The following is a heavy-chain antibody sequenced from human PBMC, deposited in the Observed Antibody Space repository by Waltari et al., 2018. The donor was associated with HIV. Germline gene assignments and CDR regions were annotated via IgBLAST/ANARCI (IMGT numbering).Heavy chain of an antibody. Sequence: QVQLVQSGAEVKKPGASVQVSCKASGYTFSNYGITWLRPAPGQGLEWMGWVTPYNGNTNYARKVQGRVTMTTDTSTTTAYMELRSLRSDDTALYYCARDRGKYYGSGTDSFDIWGQGTTVTVSS. J-gene: IGHJ3*02. CDR1: GYTFSNYG. D-gene: IGHD3-10*01. CDR2: VTPYNGNT. V-gene: IGHV1-18*01. CDR3: ARDRGKYYGSGTDSFDI.